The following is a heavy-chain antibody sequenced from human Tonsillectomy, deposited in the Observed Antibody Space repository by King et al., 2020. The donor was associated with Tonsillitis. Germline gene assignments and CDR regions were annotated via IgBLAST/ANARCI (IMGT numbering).Heavy chain of an antibody. CDR1: GYTFTSYD. CDR3: ARGLTYYIYYYYYGMDV. CDR2: MNPNSGNT. Sequence: VQLVESGAEVKKPGASVKVSCKASGYTFTSYDINWVRQATGQGLEWMGWMNPNSGNTGYAQKFQGRVTMTRNTSISTAYMELSSLRSEDTAVYYLARGLTYYIYYYYYGMDVWGQGTTVTVSS. J-gene: IGHJ6*02. V-gene: IGHV1-8*01. D-gene: IGHD2-8*01.